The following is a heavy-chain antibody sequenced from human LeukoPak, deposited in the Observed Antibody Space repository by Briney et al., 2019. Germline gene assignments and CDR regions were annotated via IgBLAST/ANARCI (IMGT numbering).Heavy chain of an antibody. CDR1: GFTFSSYS. J-gene: IGHJ5*02. V-gene: IGHV3-21*01. D-gene: IGHD2-15*01. CDR3: ARDPLGGCSGGSCYLYNWFDP. CDR2: ISSSSIYI. Sequence: GGSLRLSCAASGFTFSSYSMNWVRQAPGKGLEWVSSISSSSIYIYYADSVKGRFTISRDNAKNSLYLQMNSLRAEDTAVYYCARDPLGGCSGGSCYLYNWFDPWGQGTLVTVSS.